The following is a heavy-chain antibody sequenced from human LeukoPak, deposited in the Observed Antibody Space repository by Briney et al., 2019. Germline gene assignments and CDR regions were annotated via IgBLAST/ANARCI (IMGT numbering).Heavy chain of an antibody. J-gene: IGHJ4*02. Sequence: GGSLRLSCRASRFSFSDYDMHWVRQAPGKGLEWVAVISSDGSRKHYGDSVKGRFTISRDNSKNTLYLQMNSLRAEDTAVYYCAKDRAGYCTNGVCYFDYWGQGTLVTVSS. CDR1: RFSFSDYD. CDR2: ISSDGSRK. V-gene: IGHV3-30*18. D-gene: IGHD2-8*01. CDR3: AKDRAGYCTNGVCYFDY.